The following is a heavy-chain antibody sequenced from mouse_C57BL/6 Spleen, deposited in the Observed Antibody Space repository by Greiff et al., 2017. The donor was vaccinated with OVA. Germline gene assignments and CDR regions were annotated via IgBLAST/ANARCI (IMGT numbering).Heavy chain of an antibody. Sequence: VQLQQPGAELVRPGTSVKLSCKASGYTFTSYWMHWVKQRPGQGLEWIGVIDPSDSYTNYNQKFKGKATLTVDTSSSTAYMQLSSLTSEDSAVYYCARSYYGSSYYWYFDVWGTGTTVTVSS. CDR2: IDPSDSYT. CDR3: ARSYYGSSYYWYFDV. CDR1: GYTFTSYW. D-gene: IGHD1-1*01. V-gene: IGHV1-59*01. J-gene: IGHJ1*03.